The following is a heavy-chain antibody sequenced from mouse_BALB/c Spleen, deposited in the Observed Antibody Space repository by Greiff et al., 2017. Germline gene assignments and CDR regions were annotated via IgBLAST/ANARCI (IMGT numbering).Heavy chain of an antibody. CDR1: GYTFSSYW. D-gene: IGHD2-4*01. J-gene: IGHJ4*01. CDR2: ILPGSGST. Sequence: VQLQQSGAELMKPGASVKISCKATGYTFSSYWIEWVKQRPGHGLEWIGEILPGSGSTNYNEKFKGKATFTADTSSNTAYMQLSSLTSEDSAVYYCARRLRQDAMDYWGQGTSVTVSS. V-gene: IGHV1-9*01. CDR3: ARRLRQDAMDY.